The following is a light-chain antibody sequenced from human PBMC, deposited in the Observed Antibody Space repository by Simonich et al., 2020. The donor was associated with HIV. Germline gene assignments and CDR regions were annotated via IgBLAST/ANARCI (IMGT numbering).Light chain of an antibody. V-gene: IGKV2-30*02. J-gene: IGKJ1*01. Sequence: DVVMTQSPLSLPVTLGQPASISCRSSQSLVHSNGTTYLNWFQQRPGQAPRRLIYKVSNRDSWVPDRFSGSGSGTDFTLKISRVEAEDVGVHYCMQGTHHNRWTFGQGTQVDIK. CDR2: KVS. CDR1: QSLVHSNGTTY. CDR3: MQGTHHNRWT.